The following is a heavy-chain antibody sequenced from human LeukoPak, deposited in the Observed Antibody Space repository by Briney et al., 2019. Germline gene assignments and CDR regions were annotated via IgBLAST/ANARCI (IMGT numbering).Heavy chain of an antibody. CDR1: GXTFRSYC. D-gene: IGHD3-10*01. J-gene: IGHJ4*02. V-gene: IGHV3-7*04. CDR2: IKQDGNEK. Sequence: GSLRLSFAASGXTFRSYCMTWVGQAPGKGLEWVANIKQDGNEKYYVDSVKGRFTISRDNAKNSLYLQMNSLRAEDTAVYYCAREYFYGSGSYYNGYWGQGVLVTVSS. CDR3: AREYFYGSGSYYNGY.